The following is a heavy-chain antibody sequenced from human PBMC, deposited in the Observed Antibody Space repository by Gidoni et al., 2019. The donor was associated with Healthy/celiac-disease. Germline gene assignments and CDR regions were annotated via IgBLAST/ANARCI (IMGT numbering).Heavy chain of an antibody. CDR2: NNPGDSGT. D-gene: IGHD6-19*01. CDR1: GYSYTSYW. CDR3: AIHLTYSSESDY. V-gene: IGHV5-51*01. J-gene: IGHJ4*02. Sequence: EVQLVQSGAEVKKPGESLKISCKSSGYSYTSYWIGWVRQMPGKGLEWMGINNPGDSGTIYGPSVQGKVTISANKSSSTAYLQWGSLRASDTAMYYCAIHLTYSSESDYWGQGTLVTVSS.